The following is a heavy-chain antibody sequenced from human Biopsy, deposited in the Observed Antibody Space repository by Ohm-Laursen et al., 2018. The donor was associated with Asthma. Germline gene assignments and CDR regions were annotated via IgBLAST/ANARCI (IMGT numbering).Heavy chain of an antibody. CDR3: ARDRAVTGLNDAFDT. Sequence: GSLRLSCSASGFTFDDYAMSWVRQAPGKGLEWVSGINWNGGSTGYADSVKGRFTISRDKAKNSLYLQMNSLRAEDTALYHCARDRAVTGLNDAFDTWGQGTMVTVSS. D-gene: IGHD4-17*01. V-gene: IGHV3-20*01. CDR2: INWNGGST. CDR1: GFTFDDYA. J-gene: IGHJ3*02.